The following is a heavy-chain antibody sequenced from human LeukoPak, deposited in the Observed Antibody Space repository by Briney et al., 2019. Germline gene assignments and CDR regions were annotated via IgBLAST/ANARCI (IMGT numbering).Heavy chain of an antibody. D-gene: IGHD5-18*01. V-gene: IGHV3-48*04. CDR3: ARDGGSGVLDTSMSTGAYYYYGMDV. CDR2: ISSSSSTI. Sequence: GGSLRLSCAASGFTFSSYSMNWVRQAPRKGLEWVSYISSSSSTIYYADSVKGRFTISRDNAKNSLYLQMNSLRAEDTAVYYCARDGGSGVLDTSMSTGAYYYYGMDVWGQGTTVTVSS. J-gene: IGHJ6*02. CDR1: GFTFSSYS.